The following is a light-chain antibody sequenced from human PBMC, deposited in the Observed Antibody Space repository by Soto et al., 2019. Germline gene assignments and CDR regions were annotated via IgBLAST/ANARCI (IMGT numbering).Light chain of an antibody. V-gene: IGKV1-17*01. CDR3: QQYNSYSRS. CDR1: RDVGSD. CDR2: AAS. Sequence: QMTQSPSSLCASVGEKIILPCRASRDVGSDVSWYQQKPGQAPKILIYAASNLYTGVPSRFSGSRSGTEFTLTISSLQPEDFATYYCQQYNSYSRSFGQGTKVDIK. J-gene: IGKJ1*01.